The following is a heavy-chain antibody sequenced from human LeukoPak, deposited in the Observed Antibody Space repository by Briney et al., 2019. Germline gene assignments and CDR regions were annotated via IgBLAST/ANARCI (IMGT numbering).Heavy chain of an antibody. D-gene: IGHD2-21*02. Sequence: SETLSLTCTVSGGSISSSSYYWGWLRQPPGKGLEWVGSIYYSGSTYYNPSLKSRVTISVDTSKNQFSLKLSSVTAADTAVYYCARIHIVVVTAIDYWGQGTLVTVSS. CDR3: ARIHIVVVTAIDY. J-gene: IGHJ4*02. V-gene: IGHV4-39*01. CDR1: GGSISSSSYY. CDR2: IYYSGST.